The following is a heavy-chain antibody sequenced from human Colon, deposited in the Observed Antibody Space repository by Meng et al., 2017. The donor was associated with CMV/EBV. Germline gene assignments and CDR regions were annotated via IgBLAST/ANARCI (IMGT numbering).Heavy chain of an antibody. CDR1: GFTFNDYS. V-gene: IGHV3-11*01. Sequence: CAASGFTFNDYSMSWIRQAPGKGLEWISYISSNGRTIYYADSVRGRFTISRDNARNSLFLQMNTLSADDTAVYYCVRTPAAATGWFDPWGQGTLVTVSS. D-gene: IGHD6-13*01. CDR3: VRTPAAATGWFDP. J-gene: IGHJ5*02. CDR2: ISSNGRTI.